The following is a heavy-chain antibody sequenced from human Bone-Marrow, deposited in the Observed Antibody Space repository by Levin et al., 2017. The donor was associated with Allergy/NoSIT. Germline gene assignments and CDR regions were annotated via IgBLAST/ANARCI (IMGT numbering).Heavy chain of an antibody. CDR2: IYRGGDT. Sequence: GGSLRLSCTASEFIVSSHYMTWVRQAPGKGLEWVSTIYRGGDTFYSDSVRGRFTISRDNSKNTLYLQLDSLRAEDTAVYYCARGGYSGHDPLFYFDYWGQGTLVTVSS. CDR1: EFIVSSHY. D-gene: IGHD5-12*01. V-gene: IGHV3-66*01. J-gene: IGHJ4*02. CDR3: ARGGYSGHDPLFYFDY.